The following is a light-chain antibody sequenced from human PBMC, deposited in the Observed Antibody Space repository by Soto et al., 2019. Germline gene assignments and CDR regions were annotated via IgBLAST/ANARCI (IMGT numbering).Light chain of an antibody. V-gene: IGKV3-15*01. CDR2: DAS. CDR3: QHYNDWPPTWT. Sequence: EIVMTQSPATLSVSPGERATLSCRASQSVSSKLAWYQQKPGQARRVLIHDASTRATGIPARFSGSGSGTEFTLTISSLQSEDFAVYYRQHYNDWPPTWTLGQGTRVEIK. J-gene: IGKJ1*01. CDR1: QSVSSK.